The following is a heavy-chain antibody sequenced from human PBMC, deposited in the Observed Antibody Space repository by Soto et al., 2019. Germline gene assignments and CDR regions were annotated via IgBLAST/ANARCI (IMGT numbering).Heavy chain of an antibody. CDR1: GFTFSSXA. V-gene: IGHV3-23*01. J-gene: IGHJ6*02. Sequence: LXLXCAASGFTFSSXAMSWLPQAPGKWLEWVSAMSCSGGSTYYADSVKGRFTISRDNSKNTLYLQINSLRAEDTAVYYCAKDLPPAYDSLTGYYSVGYYYYGMDVWGQGTTLTVS. CDR3: AKDLPPAYDSLTGYYSVGYYYYGMDV. CDR2: MSCSGGST. D-gene: IGHD3-9*01.